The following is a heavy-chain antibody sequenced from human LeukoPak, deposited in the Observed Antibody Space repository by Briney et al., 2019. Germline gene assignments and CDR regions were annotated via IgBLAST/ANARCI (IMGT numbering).Heavy chain of an antibody. CDR2: ISYDGSNK. V-gene: IGHV3-30*03. CDR1: GFTFSSYS. D-gene: IGHD6-19*01. J-gene: IGHJ1*01. CDR3: ATHHREGVTGREYFQH. Sequence: GGSLRLSCAASGFTFSSYSMNWVRQAPGKGLEWVTIISYDGSNKYYADSVKGRFTISRDNSKNTLYLQMSSLRAEDTAVYYCATHHREGVTGREYFQHWGQGTLVTVSS.